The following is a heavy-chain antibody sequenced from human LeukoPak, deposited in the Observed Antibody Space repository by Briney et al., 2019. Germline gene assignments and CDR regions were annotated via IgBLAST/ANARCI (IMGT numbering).Heavy chain of an antibody. CDR1: GGSINSGGYF. V-gene: IGHV4-31*03. D-gene: IGHD4-17*01. Sequence: SETLSLTCTVSGGSINSGGYFWTWVRQHPGKGLEWIGYIYYSGTTYSNPSLKSRVTISIDTSKNQFSLRLSSVAAADTAVYYCARGYGNYAYFDYWGQGTLVTVSS. J-gene: IGHJ4*02. CDR2: IYYSGTT. CDR3: ARGYGNYAYFDY.